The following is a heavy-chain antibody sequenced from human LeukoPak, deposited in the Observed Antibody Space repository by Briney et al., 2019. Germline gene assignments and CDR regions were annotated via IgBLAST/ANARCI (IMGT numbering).Heavy chain of an antibody. CDR1: GYTFTSYG. V-gene: IGHV1-46*01. CDR2: INPSGGST. Sequence: ASVKVSCNASGYTFTSYGISWVRQAPGQGLEWMGIINPSGGSTSYAQKFQGRVTMTRDTSTSTVYMELSSLRSEDTAVYYCARETGGLQVATLDPWGQGTLVTVSS. D-gene: IGHD5-12*01. CDR3: ARETGGLQVATLDP. J-gene: IGHJ5*02.